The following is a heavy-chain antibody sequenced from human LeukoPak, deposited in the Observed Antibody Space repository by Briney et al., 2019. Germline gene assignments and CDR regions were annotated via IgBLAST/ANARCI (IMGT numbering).Heavy chain of an antibody. CDR3: ARAGRRAFDI. CDR2: IIPIFGTA. J-gene: IGHJ3*02. CDR1: GYTFTGYY. V-gene: IGHV1-69*13. Sequence: SVKVSCKASGYTFTGYYMHWVRQAPGQGLEWMGGIIPIFGTANYAQKFQGRVTITADESTSTAYMELSSLRSEDTAVYYCARAGRRAFDIWGQGTMVTVSS.